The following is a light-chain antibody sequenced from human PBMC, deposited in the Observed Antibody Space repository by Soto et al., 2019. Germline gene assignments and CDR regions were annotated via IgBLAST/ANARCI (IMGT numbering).Light chain of an antibody. CDR1: SSNFGAGHD. CDR2: SDF. V-gene: IGLV1-40*01. Sequence: QSVLTQPPSVSGAPGQTVTISCTGSSSNFGAGHDVNWYQQLPGSAPKLVIYSDFKRPSGVPARFSGSRSGTSASLAITGLQPEDEASYYCQAYDNSLRGWVFGGGTKVTVL. J-gene: IGLJ3*02. CDR3: QAYDNSLRGWV.